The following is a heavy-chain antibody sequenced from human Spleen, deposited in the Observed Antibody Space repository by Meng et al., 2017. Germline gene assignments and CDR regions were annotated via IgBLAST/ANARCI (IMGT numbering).Heavy chain of an antibody. J-gene: IGHJ4*02. CDR1: GFSLSTSGVG. CDR2: IYWDDDK. Sequence: SGPTLVKPTQTFTLTCTFSGFSLSTSGVGVGWIRHPPGKALEWLALIYWDDDKRYSPSLKSRLTITKDTSKNQVVLTRTNMDPVDTATYYCAQSGSYPDYWGQGTLVTVSS. V-gene: IGHV2-5*02. D-gene: IGHD1-26*01. CDR3: AQSGSYPDY.